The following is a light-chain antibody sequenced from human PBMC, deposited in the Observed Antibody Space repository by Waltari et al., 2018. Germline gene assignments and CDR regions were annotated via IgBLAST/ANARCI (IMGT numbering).Light chain of an antibody. CDR2: DAS. CDR3: QQRSNWPLT. J-gene: IGKJ4*01. CDR1: QSVSTF. Sequence: EIVFTQSPATLSLSPGEAATLSFRARQSVSTFLALYQQKPGQAPRLLIYDASNRATGIPARFSGSGSGTDFTLTISSLDPEDFAVYFCQQRSNWPLTFGGGTKVEIK. V-gene: IGKV3-11*01.